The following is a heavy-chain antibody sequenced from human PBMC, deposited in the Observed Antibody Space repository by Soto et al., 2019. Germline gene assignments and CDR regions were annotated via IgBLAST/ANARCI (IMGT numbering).Heavy chain of an antibody. D-gene: IGHD2-2*01. V-gene: IGHV1-18*04. J-gene: IGHJ5*02. CDR1: GYTFTSYG. CDR3: ARGDIVVVPAAILGLPYWFAP. Sequence: GASVKVSCKASGYTFTSYGISWVRQAPGQGLEWMGWISAYNGNTNYAQKLQGRVTMTTDTSTSTAYMELRSLRSDDTAVYYCARGDIVVVPAAILGLPYWFAPWGQGTLVTVSS. CDR2: ISAYNGNT.